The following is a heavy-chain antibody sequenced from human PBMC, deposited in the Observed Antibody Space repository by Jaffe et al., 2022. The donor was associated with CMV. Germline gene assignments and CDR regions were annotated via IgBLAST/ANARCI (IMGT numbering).Heavy chain of an antibody. J-gene: IGHJ6*03. CDR2: ISGSGGGT. D-gene: IGHD1-26*01. Sequence: EGQLVESGGGLVQPGGSLRLSCAGSEFTLSNHAMTWVRQAPGKGLEWVSSISGSGGGTFYAGSVQGRFAISRDNSKNTVYLQMNSLRDVDTAIYYCAKDGVVGDNPQGYMDVWGKGTTVTVSS. CDR3: AKDGVVGDNPQGYMDV. V-gene: IGHV3-23*04. CDR1: EFTLSNHA.